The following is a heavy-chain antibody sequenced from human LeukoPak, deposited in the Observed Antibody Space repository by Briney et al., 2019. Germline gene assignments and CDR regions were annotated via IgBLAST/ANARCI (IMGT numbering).Heavy chain of an antibody. J-gene: IGHJ4*02. D-gene: IGHD2-2*01. CDR1: GFSISNYW. V-gene: IGHV3-74*01. CDR2: IDSDGSSI. CDR3: ARAGSDTSCYDY. Sequence: PGGSLRLSCVASGFSISNYWMHWVRQAPGKGLVWVSRIDSDGSSINYADSVKGRTTISRDNAKNTLYLQMNSLRAEDTAVYFCARAGSDTSCYDYWGQGTLVTVSS.